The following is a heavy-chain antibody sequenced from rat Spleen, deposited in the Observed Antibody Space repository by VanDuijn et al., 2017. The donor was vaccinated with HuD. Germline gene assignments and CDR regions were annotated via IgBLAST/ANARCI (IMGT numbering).Heavy chain of an antibody. D-gene: IGHD2-1*01. CDR1: GFTFSDYN. CDR2: IIYDGSRT. J-gene: IGHJ3*01. Sequence: EVQLVESGGGLVQPGRSLKLSCAASGFTFSDYNMAWVRQAPKKGLEWVATIIYDGSRTYYRDSVKGRFTISRDNAKSTLYLQMDSLRSEDTATYYCATGGDTKYRFAYWGQGTLVTVSS. CDR3: ATGGDTKYRFAY. V-gene: IGHV5S10*01.